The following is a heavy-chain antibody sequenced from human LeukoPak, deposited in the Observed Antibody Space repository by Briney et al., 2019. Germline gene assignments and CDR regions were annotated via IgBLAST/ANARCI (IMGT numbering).Heavy chain of an antibody. CDR3: ARSPRISVAAIDY. D-gene: IGHD2-15*01. CDR1: GGSISSSSYY. Sequence: PSETLSLTCTVSGGSISSSSYYWGWIRQPPGKGLEWIGEINHSGSTNYNPSLKSRVTISVDTSKNQFSLKLSSVTAADTAVYYCARSPRISVAAIDYWGQGTLVTVSS. CDR2: INHSGST. V-gene: IGHV4-39*07. J-gene: IGHJ4*02.